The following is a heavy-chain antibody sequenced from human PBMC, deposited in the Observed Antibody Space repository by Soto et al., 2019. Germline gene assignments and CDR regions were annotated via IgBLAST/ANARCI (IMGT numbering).Heavy chain of an antibody. CDR1: GFSFGNAW. CDR3: TTAAAGSLDF. V-gene: IGHV3-15*07. J-gene: IGHJ4*02. Sequence: EVQLVESGGGLVKPGGSLRLSCAASGFSFGNAWLNWVRQAPGKGLEWVGRIKSKSDGGTTDHAGPVKGRFSISRDDSKNTLYLQMNSLKTEDTAVYFCTTAAAGSLDFWGQGTLVTVSA. CDR2: IKSKSDGGTT. D-gene: IGHD6-13*01.